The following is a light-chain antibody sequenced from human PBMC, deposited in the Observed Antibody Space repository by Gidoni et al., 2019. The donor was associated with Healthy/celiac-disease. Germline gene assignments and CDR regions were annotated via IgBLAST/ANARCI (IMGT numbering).Light chain of an antibody. J-gene: IGKJ2*01. Sequence: DIQMTQSPSSLSASVGDRVTITCRASQSISSYLNWYQQKPGKAPKLLIYAASSLQSGVPSRFSGSGSGTEFTLTISSLQPEDFATYYCQQSYSTLRRTFGQGTKLEIK. CDR1: QSISSY. CDR2: AAS. V-gene: IGKV1-39*01. CDR3: QQSYSTLRRT.